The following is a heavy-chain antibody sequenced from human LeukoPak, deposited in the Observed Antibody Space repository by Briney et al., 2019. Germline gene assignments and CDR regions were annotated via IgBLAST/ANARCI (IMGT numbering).Heavy chain of an antibody. CDR1: GFTFSSYE. D-gene: IGHD5-24*01. CDR2: ISSSGSTI. V-gene: IGHV3-48*03. Sequence: GGSLRLSCAASGFTFSSYEMNWVRQAPGKGLEWVSYISSSGSTIYYADSVKGRFTISRDNAKNSLYLQMNSLRAGDTAVYYCARTIEMATISYFDYWGQGTLVTVSS. CDR3: ARTIEMATISYFDY. J-gene: IGHJ4*02.